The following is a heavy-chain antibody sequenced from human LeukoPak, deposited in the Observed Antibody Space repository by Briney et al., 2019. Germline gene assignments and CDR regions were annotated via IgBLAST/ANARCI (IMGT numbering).Heavy chain of an antibody. CDR2: INHSGST. CDR3: ARLVNGRWKGRFAY. D-gene: IGHD3-9*01. CDR1: GGSFSGYY. Sequence: PSETLSLTCAVYGGSFSGYYWSWIRQPPGKGLEWIGEINHSGSTNYNPSLKSRVTISVDTSKNQFSLKLSSVTAADTAVYYCARLVNGRWKGRFAYWGQGTLVTVSS. J-gene: IGHJ4*02. V-gene: IGHV4-34*01.